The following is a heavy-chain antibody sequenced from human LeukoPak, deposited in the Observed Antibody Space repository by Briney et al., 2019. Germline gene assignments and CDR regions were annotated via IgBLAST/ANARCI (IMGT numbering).Heavy chain of an antibody. J-gene: IGHJ4*02. V-gene: IGHV3-23*01. CDR3: AKGKDIMITFGGVFDY. Sequence: PGGSLRLSCAASGFTFSSYAMSWVRQAPGKWLEWVSAISGSGGSTYYADSVKGRFTISRDNSKNTLYLQMNSLRAEDTAVYYCAKGKDIMITFGGVFDYWGQGTLVTVSS. CDR2: ISGSGGST. CDR1: GFTFSSYA. D-gene: IGHD3-16*01.